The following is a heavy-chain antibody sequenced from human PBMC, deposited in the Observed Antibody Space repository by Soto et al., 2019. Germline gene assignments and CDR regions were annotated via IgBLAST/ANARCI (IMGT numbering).Heavy chain of an antibody. J-gene: IGHJ4*02. CDR2: LDAEDGET. V-gene: IGHV1-24*01. CDR1: GYSLSDLS. CDR3: ATLPRTIERTPAAIWSFDS. Sequence: ASVKVSCKVSGYSLSDLSIHWVRQAPGKGLEWMGGLDAEDGETIYAQKLQGRGTMTEDTSTDTAYMELSSLTSEDTAMYYCATLPRTIERTPAAIWSFDSWGQGTLDTVSS. D-gene: IGHD2-2*01.